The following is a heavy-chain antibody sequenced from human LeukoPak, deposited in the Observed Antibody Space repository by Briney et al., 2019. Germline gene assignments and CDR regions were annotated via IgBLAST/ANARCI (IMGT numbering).Heavy chain of an antibody. J-gene: IGHJ6*02. CDR1: AFSAFSFSSYA. V-gene: IGHV3-23*01. Sequence: PGGSLRLSCAASAFSAFSFSSYAMSWVRQAPGKGLEWVSTIGSSGYNTYYADSVKARFTISRDNPKNTLYLQMNSLRAEDTAVYYCAKDSAIVPAAPYGMDVWGQGTTVTVSS. CDR2: IGSSGYNT. CDR3: AKDSAIVPAAPYGMDV. D-gene: IGHD2-2*01.